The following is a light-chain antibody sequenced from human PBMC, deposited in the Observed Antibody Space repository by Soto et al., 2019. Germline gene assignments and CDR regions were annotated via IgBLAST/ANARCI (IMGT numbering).Light chain of an antibody. J-gene: IGKJ1*01. CDR1: QSISSW. Sequence: DIQMTQSPSTLSASVGDRVTITCRASQSISSWLAWYQQKPGKAPKLLIYDASSLASGVPSRFSGSGSGTEFTLTISRRQTEYFATYYCQQYNSYWTFGQGTKVEIK. V-gene: IGKV1-5*01. CDR2: DAS. CDR3: QQYNSYWT.